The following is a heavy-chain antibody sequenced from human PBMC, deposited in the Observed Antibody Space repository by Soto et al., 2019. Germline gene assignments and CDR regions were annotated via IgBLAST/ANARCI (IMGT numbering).Heavy chain of an antibody. D-gene: IGHD6-6*01. V-gene: IGHV4-31*03. CDR1: SGSISSGGYF. CDR2: IYYSGST. J-gene: IGHJ6*02. CDR3: AREGAAPYYYYGMDV. Sequence: TLSLTCTVSSGSISSGGYFWICIRHHPGKGLEWIGFIYYSGSTYYNPSLKSRVTISVDTSKNQFSLKLSSVTAADTAVYYCAREGAAPYYYYGMDVWGQGTTVTVSS.